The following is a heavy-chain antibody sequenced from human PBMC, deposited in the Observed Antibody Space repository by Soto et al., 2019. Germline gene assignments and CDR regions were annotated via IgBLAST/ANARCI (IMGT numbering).Heavy chain of an antibody. Sequence: ASVKVSCKASGYTFTSYGISWVRQAPGQGLEWMGWISAYNGNTNYAQKLQGRVTMTTDTSTSTAYMELRSLRSDDTAVYYCARSTRIAAGYYDWFDPWGQGTLVTVSS. CDR1: GYTFTSYG. D-gene: IGHD6-13*01. CDR3: ARSTRIAAGYYDWFDP. V-gene: IGHV1-18*01. J-gene: IGHJ5*02. CDR2: ISAYNGNT.